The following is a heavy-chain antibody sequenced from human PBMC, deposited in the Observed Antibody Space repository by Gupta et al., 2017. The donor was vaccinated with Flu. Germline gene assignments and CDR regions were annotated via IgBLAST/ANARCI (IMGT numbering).Heavy chain of an antibody. V-gene: IGHV3-7*01. Sequence: EVQLVESGGGLVQPGGSLRLSCAASGFTFSDSWMNWVRQAPRKGLEWVANINQDGSTKNYGDSLKGRFTVSRDNAKNSLYLQMDSLRAEDTAVYFCARNRGWEQFDYWGQGTLVTVSS. J-gene: IGHJ4*02. CDR2: INQDGSTK. CDR3: ARNRGWEQFDY. CDR1: GFTFSDSW. D-gene: IGHD5-24*01.